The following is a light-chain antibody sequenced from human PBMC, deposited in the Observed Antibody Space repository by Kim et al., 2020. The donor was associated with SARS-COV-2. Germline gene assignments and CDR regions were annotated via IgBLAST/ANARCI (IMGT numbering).Light chain of an antibody. CDR1: QDINNY. CDR3: QQYDNLPTYS. Sequence: ASVGDRVSSTCQASQDINNYLNWYQHKPGVAPRLLIHDVSNLASGVSSRFSGSGGETDFYLTISSLQPEDVATYYCQQYDNLPTYSFGQGTKLEI. V-gene: IGKV1-33*01. CDR2: DVS. J-gene: IGKJ2*03.